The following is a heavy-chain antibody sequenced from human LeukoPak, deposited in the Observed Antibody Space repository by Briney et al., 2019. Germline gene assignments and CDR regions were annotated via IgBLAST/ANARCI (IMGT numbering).Heavy chain of an antibody. J-gene: IGHJ4*02. D-gene: IGHD1-26*01. V-gene: IGHV3-30*04. CDR2: ISYDGSNK. Sequence: PGGSLRLSCAASGFTFSSYAMHWVRQAPGKGLEWVAVISYDGSNKYYADSVKGRFTISRDNSKNTLWLQMRTLGAEDTAVYYCAKAGSIRFDYWGQGTLVTVSS. CDR3: AKAGSIRFDY. CDR1: GFTFSSYA.